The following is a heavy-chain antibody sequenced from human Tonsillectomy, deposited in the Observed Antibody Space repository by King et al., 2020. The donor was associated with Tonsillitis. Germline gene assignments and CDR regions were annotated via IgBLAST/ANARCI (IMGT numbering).Heavy chain of an antibody. CDR1: GFTFSSYW. D-gene: IGHD1/OR15-1a*01. CDR3: TRVRTVGFDAFDI. J-gene: IGHJ3*02. V-gene: IGHV3-74*01. Sequence: VQLVESGGGLVQPGGSLRLSCAASGFTFSSYWMHWVRQAPGKGLVWVSRITSDGSSTSYADSVKGRFTISRDNAKNTLYLQMNSLRAEDTAVYFCTRVRTVGFDAFDIWGQGTMVTVSS. CDR2: ITSDGSST.